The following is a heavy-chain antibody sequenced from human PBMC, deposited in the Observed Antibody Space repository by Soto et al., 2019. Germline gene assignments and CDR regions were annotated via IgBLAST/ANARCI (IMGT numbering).Heavy chain of an antibody. CDR2: IIPIFGTA. D-gene: IGHD1-26*01. V-gene: IGHV1-69*01. Sequence: QVQLVQSGAEVKKPGSSVKVSCKASGGTFSSYSINWVRQAPGQGLEWMGEIIPIFGTANYAQKFQGRVTITADESTSTAYMALSSLRSEGTAVYYCARDGGRHSGGIDYWGQGNLVTVS. CDR3: ARDGGRHSGGIDY. J-gene: IGHJ4*02. CDR1: GGTFSSYS.